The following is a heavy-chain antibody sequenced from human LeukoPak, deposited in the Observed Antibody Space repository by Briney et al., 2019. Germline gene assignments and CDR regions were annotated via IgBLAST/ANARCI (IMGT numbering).Heavy chain of an antibody. J-gene: IGHJ4*02. CDR3: AGGRDGYNSGY. D-gene: IGHD5-24*01. Sequence: PGGALRLSCAASGFTVCRNYMSWVREAPGEGLGWVSVIYSGGNTYYADSVKGRFTIYRDNSKNKLYPQMNSLRAEDTAVYYCAGGRDGYNSGYWGQGTLVTVSS. V-gene: IGHV3-53*05. CDR1: GFTVCRNY. CDR2: IYSGGNT.